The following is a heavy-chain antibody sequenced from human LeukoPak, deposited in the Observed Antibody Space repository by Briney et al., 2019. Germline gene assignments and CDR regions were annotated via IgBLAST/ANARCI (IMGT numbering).Heavy chain of an antibody. CDR1: GYTFTGYF. CDR3: ARGLYCSGGNCYGPFDY. CDR2: INPNSGGT. V-gene: IGHV1-2*02. Sequence: ASVKVSCKASGYTFTGYFMHWVRQAPGQGLEWMGSINPNSGGTDSAQKFQGRVTMTRDTSISTVYMELSSLRSDDTAVYYCARGLYCSGGNCYGPFDYWGQGTLVTVSS. D-gene: IGHD2-15*01. J-gene: IGHJ4*02.